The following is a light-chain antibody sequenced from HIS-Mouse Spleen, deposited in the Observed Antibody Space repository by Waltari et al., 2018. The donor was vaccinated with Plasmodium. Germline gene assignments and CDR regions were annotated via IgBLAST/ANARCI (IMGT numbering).Light chain of an antibody. CDR3: QQHSNWLC. V-gene: IGKV3-11*01. Sequence: EIVLTQSPATLYLSPGERATLSCRDSQSVSSYLAWYQQKPVQAPRLLIYDASNRATVIPARFSGSGSGTYFTLTISILEPEDFAVYYCQQHSNWLCFGPGTKVDIK. CDR2: DAS. CDR1: QSVSSY. J-gene: IGKJ3*01.